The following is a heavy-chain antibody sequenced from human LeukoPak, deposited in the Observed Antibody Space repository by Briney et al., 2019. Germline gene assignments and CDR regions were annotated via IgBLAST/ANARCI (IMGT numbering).Heavy chain of an antibody. J-gene: IGHJ5*02. CDR2: INHSGDT. Sequence: PSETLSLTCNVSGGSFTNYYWSWIRQTPEKGLEWIGQINHSGDTSYNPSLRSRITLSVDGSKNQFSLKVPSVTAADTGVYYCARGPGTVGLSPWGQGTLVTVSS. V-gene: IGHV4-34*01. CDR3: ARGPGTVGLSP. D-gene: IGHD1/OR15-1a*01. CDR1: GGSFTNYY.